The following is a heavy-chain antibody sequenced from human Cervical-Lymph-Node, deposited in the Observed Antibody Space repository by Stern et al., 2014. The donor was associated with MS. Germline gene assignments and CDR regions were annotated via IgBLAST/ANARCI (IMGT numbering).Heavy chain of an antibody. V-gene: IGHV1-69*06. J-gene: IGHJ5*02. D-gene: IGHD2-8*01. Sequence: VHLVQSGAEVKKPGSSVRVSCKASGGTLSSYAISWVRQAPGQGLEWMGVLLPMIVTANYAQKFQGRVTITADKSTNTAHMHLISLTSDDTAVYYCARDRVTGCFDPWGQGTRVTFSS. CDR3: ARDRVTGCFDP. CDR2: LLPMIVTA. CDR1: GGTLSSYA.